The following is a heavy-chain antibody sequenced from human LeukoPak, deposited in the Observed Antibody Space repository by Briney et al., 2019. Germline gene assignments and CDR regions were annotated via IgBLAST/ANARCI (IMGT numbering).Heavy chain of an antibody. V-gene: IGHV4-59*01. CDR3: ARVDTAMVRSAFDI. J-gene: IGHJ3*02. Sequence: SETLSLTCTVSGGSISSYYWSWIRQPPGKGLEWLGYIYYSGSTNYNPSLKSRVTISVDTSKDQFSLKLSSVTAADTAVYYCARVDTAMVRSAFDIWGQGTMVTVSS. CDR1: GGSISSYY. D-gene: IGHD5-18*01. CDR2: IYYSGST.